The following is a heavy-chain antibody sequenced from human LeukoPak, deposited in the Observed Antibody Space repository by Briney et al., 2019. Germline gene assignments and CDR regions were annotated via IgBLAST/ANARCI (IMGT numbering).Heavy chain of an antibody. CDR1: GFSFTAYT. V-gene: IGHV3-49*04. CDR3: TRVHSNWNGPIDY. D-gene: IGHD1-1*01. CDR2: IRRKPYGGTT. J-gene: IGHJ4*02. Sequence: GGSLRLSCAASGFSFTAYTLNWVRQAPGKGLEWVGFIRRKPYGGTTEYAASEKGRSSISRDDTKSIAYLQMNSLKTEDTAVYYCTRVHSNWNGPIDYWGQGTLVTVSS.